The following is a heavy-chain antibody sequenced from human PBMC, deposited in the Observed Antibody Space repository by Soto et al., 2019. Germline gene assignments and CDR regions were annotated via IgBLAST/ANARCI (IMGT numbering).Heavy chain of an antibody. CDR3: ARLDYYGSGSHFDP. V-gene: IGHV4-59*01. J-gene: IGHJ5*02. CDR2: IYYSGST. D-gene: IGHD3-10*01. CDR1: GGPISSYY. Sequence: SETLSLTCTVSGGPISSYYWSWIRQPPGKGLEWIGYIYYSGSTNYNPSLKSRVTISVDTSKNQFSLKLSSVTAADTAVYYCARLDYYGSGSHFDPWGQGTLVTVSS.